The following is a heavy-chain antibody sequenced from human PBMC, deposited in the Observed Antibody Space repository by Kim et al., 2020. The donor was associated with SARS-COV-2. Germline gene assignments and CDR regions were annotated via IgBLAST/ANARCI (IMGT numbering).Heavy chain of an antibody. CDR3: ARETYSSAAGGYYGMDV. CDR2: IYYSGST. V-gene: IGHV4-59*13. J-gene: IGHJ6*02. D-gene: IGHD6-25*01. CDR1: GGSISSYY. Sequence: SETLSLTCTVPGGSISSYYWSWIRQPPGKGLEWIGYIYYSGSTNYNPSLKSRVTISVDTSKNQFSLKLSSVTAADTAVYYCARETYSSAAGGYYGMDVWGQGTTVTVSS.